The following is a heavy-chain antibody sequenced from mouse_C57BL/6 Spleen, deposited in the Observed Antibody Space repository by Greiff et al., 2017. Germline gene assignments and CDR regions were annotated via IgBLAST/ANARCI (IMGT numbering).Heavy chain of an antibody. V-gene: IGHV1-22*01. D-gene: IGHD1-1*01. J-gene: IGHJ2*01. Sequence: EVQLQQSGPELVKPGASVKMSCKASGYTFTDYNMHWVKQSHGKSLEWIGYINPNNGGTSYNQKFKGKATLTVNKSSSTAYMELRSLTSEDSAVYYCAAAPYYYSSSYGYWGQGTTLTVSS. CDR1: GYTFTDYN. CDR3: AAAPYYYSSSYGY. CDR2: INPNNGGT.